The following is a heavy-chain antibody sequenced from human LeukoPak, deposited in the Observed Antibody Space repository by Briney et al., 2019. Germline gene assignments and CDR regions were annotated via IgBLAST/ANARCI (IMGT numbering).Heavy chain of an antibody. CDR2: FDPADGET. CDR1: VYTLTELS. D-gene: IGHD2-2*01. Sequence: ASVKVSCKVSVYTLTELSIHWVRHAPGKGLEWMGVFDPADGETIYAQKFQGRVSMTEDTSTDTAYMELSSLRSEDTAVYYCANLLLEIAVESGVHGRDVWGQGTTVTVSS. CDR3: ANLLLEIAVESGVHGRDV. J-gene: IGHJ6*02. V-gene: IGHV1-24*01.